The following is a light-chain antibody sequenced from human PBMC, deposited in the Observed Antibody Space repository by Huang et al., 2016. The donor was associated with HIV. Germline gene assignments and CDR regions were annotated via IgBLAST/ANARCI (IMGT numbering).Light chain of an antibody. CDR2: WAS. CDR3: QQYYSSPQT. V-gene: IGKV4-1*01. Sequence: DIIMTQSPDSLAVSLGERANLNCRSSQSVYSSSTSKDYMAWFQQKPGQPPRLLLFWASTREAGVPDRFSGSGSGTQFTLTIANLEAEDAAIYYCQQYYSSPQTFGQGTRVEVK. CDR1: QSVYSSSTSKDY. J-gene: IGKJ1*01.